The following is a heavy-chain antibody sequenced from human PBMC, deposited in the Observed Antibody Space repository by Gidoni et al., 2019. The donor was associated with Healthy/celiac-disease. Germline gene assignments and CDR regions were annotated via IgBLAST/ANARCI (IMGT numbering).Heavy chain of an antibody. J-gene: IGHJ4*02. CDR1: GFTFSSYA. V-gene: IGHV3-30-3*01. CDR3: VEVGFDY. Sequence: QVQLVESGGGVVQPGRSLRLSCAASGFTFSSYAMHWGRQAPGKGLEWVAVISYDGSNKDYADSVKGRFTISRDNSKNTLYLQMNSLRAEDTAVYYCVEVGFDYWGQGTLVTVSS. D-gene: IGHD2-2*01. CDR2: ISYDGSNK.